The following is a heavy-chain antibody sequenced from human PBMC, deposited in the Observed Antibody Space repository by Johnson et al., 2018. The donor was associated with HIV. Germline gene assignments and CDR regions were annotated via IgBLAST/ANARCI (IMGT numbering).Heavy chain of an antibody. Sequence: VQLVESGGGLVQPGGSLRLSCAASGFSFSSFSMHWVRQAPGKGLEYVSTTSSNGDRTYYANSVKGRFIISRDNSENTLYLQMGSLRAEDMAVYYCARGMTTVTNHDAFDSWGQGTMVSVSS. J-gene: IGHJ3*02. CDR2: TSSNGDRT. D-gene: IGHD4-17*01. CDR3: ARGMTTVTNHDAFDS. CDR1: GFSFSSFS. V-gene: IGHV3-64*01.